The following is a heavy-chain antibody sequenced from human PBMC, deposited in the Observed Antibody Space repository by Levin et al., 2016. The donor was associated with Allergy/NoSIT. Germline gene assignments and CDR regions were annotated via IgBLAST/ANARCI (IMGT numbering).Heavy chain of an antibody. CDR3: ARDYGDSNWFDP. J-gene: IGHJ5*02. Sequence: SETLSLTCTVSGGSISSGGYYWSWIRQHPGKGLEWIGYIYYSGSTYYNPSLKSRVTISVDTSKNQFSLKLSSVTAADTAVYYCARDYGDSNWFDPWGQGTLVTVSS. CDR2: IYYSGST. D-gene: IGHD4-17*01. CDR1: GGSISSGGYY. V-gene: IGHV4-31*03.